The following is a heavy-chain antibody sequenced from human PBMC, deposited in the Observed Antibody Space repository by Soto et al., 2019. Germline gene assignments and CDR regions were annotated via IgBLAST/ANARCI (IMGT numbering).Heavy chain of an antibody. CDR3: ARDLALAGNY. CDR2: ISSTSSYT. V-gene: IGHV3-21*01. J-gene: IGHJ4*02. D-gene: IGHD6-19*01. CDR1: GFTFSSYA. Sequence: GGSLRLSYAASGFTFSSYAMNWVRQTQEKGLEWVSSISSTSSYTHYSDSVKGRFTISRDNANNSLFLQMNSLRAEDTATYYCARDLALAGNYWGQGVLVTVSS.